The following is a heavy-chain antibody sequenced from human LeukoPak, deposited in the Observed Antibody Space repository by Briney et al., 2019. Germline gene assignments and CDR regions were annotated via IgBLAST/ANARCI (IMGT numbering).Heavy chain of an antibody. CDR1: GGSIINGVYY. CDR2: VYYNGST. Sequence: SQTLSLTCTVSGGSIINGVYYWTWIRQHPGKGLEWIGCVYYNGSTYYNPSLKRRVIISLDTSKNQFSLRLRSVTAADAAVYYCARDLVDGYGSGSPPGRWFDPWGQGTLVTVSS. J-gene: IGHJ5*02. V-gene: IGHV4-31*03. D-gene: IGHD3-10*01. CDR3: ARDLVDGYGSGSPPGRWFDP.